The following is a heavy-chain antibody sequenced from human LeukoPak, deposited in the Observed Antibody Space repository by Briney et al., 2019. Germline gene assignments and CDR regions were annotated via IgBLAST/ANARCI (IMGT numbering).Heavy chain of an antibody. V-gene: IGHV3-74*01. CDR2: INSDGSST. Sequence: GGSLRLSCAASGFTFSSYWMHWVRQAPGKGLVWVSRINSDGSSTSYADSVKGRFTISRDNAKNTLYLQMNSLRAEDTALYYCARVTRGGYSYGYSSDYWGQGTLVTVSS. J-gene: IGHJ4*02. CDR1: GFTFSSYW. D-gene: IGHD5-18*01. CDR3: ARVTRGGYSYGYSSDY.